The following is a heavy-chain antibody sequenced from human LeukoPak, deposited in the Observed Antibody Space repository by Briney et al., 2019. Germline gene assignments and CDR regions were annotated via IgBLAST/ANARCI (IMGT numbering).Heavy chain of an antibody. V-gene: IGHV1-69*01. CDR3: AKEGAYPIITYDS. J-gene: IGHJ5*01. CDR1: GGTFSSYA. CDR2: IIPIFGTA. Sequence: SVKVSCKASGGTFSSYAIGWVRQAPGQGLEWMGGIIPIFGTANYAQKFQGRVTITADESTSTAYMELSSLRAEDTAVYYCAKEGAYPIITYDSWGQGALVTVSS. D-gene: IGHD3-10*01.